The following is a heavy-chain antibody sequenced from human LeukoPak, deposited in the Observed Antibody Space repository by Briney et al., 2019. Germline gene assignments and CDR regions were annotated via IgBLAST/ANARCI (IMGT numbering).Heavy chain of an antibody. CDR2: IKSKTDGGTT. Sequence: GGSLRLSCAASGFSINYDWMSWVRQAPGKGLEWVGRIKSKTDGGTTGSAAPVKGRFTISRDDSRNTLYLQMSSLKSEDTAVYYRVRDQYCASSSCPGAFDLWGQGTVVTVSS. CDR1: GFSINYDW. V-gene: IGHV3-15*01. J-gene: IGHJ3*01. CDR3: VRDQYCASSSCPGAFDL. D-gene: IGHD2-2*01.